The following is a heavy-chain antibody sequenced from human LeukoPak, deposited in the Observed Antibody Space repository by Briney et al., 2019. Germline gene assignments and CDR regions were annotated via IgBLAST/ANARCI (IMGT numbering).Heavy chain of an antibody. CDR1: GFTFSDYA. D-gene: IGHD1-26*01. Sequence: PGGSLRLSCAASGFTFSDYAMHWVRQAPGEGLEWVAVISFDGSNKYYADSVKGRFTISRDNSKNTLYLQMNSLRAEDTALYYCARILVGATSFDYWGQGTLVTVSS. V-gene: IGHV3-30-3*01. CDR3: ARILVGATSFDY. CDR2: ISFDGSNK. J-gene: IGHJ4*02.